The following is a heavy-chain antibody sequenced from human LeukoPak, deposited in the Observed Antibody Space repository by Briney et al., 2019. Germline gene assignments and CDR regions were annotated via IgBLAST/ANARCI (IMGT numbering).Heavy chain of an antibody. D-gene: IGHD3-22*01. V-gene: IGHV3-48*03. CDR3: ARDSDSSGYFDS. Sequence: GGSLRLSCVASGFTFSGYEMNWVRQAPGKGLEWVSYISSSGRTIYYADSVKGRFTISRDNAKNSLYLQMNILRAEDTAVYYCARDSDSSGYFDSWGHGTLVTVSS. J-gene: IGHJ4*01. CDR2: ISSSGRTI. CDR1: GFTFSGYE.